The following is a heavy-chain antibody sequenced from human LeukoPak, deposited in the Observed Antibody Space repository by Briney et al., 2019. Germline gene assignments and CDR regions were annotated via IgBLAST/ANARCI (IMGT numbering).Heavy chain of an antibody. CDR2: ISWNSGSI. V-gene: IGHV3-9*01. Sequence: PGGSLRLSCAASGFTFDDYAIHWVRQAPGKGLEWVSGISWNSGSIGYADSVKGRFTISRDNAKNSLYLQMNSLRAEDTALYYCAKRLDYWGQGTLVTVSS. CDR3: AKRLDY. J-gene: IGHJ4*02. CDR1: GFTFDDYA.